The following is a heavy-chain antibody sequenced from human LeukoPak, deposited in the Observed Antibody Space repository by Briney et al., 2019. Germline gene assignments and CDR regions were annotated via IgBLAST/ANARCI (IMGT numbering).Heavy chain of an antibody. V-gene: IGHV4-59*08. J-gene: IGHJ4*02. CDR2: IYYSGSV. CDR1: GGSLTSYY. CDR3: ARLGSYFDY. Sequence: SETLSLTCTVPGGSLTSYYWSWIRQPPGKGLQWNGYIYYSGSVNYNPSLKSRVTISVDTSKNQFSLNLSSVTAADTAVYYCARLGSYFDYWGQGTQVTVSS.